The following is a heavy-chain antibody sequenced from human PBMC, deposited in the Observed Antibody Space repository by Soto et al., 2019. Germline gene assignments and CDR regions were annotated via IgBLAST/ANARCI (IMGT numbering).Heavy chain of an antibody. CDR2: INPNSGGT. CDR1: GYTFTGYY. D-gene: IGHD3-10*01. CDR3: ARVPRFREVCGLFAY. V-gene: IGHV1-2*04. J-gene: IGHJ4*02. Sequence: GASVKVSCKASGYTFTGYYMHWVRQAPGQGLEWMGWINPNSGGTNYAQKFQGWVTMTRDTSISTAYMELSRLRSDDTAVYYCARVPRFREVCGLFAYWTRGTLVTVSS.